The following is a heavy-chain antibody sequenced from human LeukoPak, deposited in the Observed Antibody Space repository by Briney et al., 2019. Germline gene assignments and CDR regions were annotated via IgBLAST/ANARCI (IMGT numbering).Heavy chain of an antibody. CDR2: IIPIFGTA. V-gene: IGHV1-69*05. J-gene: IGHJ6*03. CDR3: AREGNSYSSSEYYYYYMDV. Sequence: SVKVPCKASGGTFSSYAISWVRQAPGQGLEWMGRIIPIFGTANYAQKFQGRVTITTDESTSTAYMELSSLRSEDTAVYYCAREGNSYSSSEYYYYYMDVWGKGTTVTVSS. D-gene: IGHD6-13*01. CDR1: GGTFSSYA.